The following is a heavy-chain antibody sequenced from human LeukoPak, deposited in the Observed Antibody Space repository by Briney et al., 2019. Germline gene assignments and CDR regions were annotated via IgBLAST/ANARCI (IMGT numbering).Heavy chain of an antibody. D-gene: IGHD3-3*01. J-gene: IGHJ5*02. V-gene: IGHV4-34*01. CDR3: ARGPPALILEWPDPVWFDP. Sequence: SETLSLTCAVYGGSFSGYYWSWIRQPPGKGLEWIGEINHSGSTNYNPSLKSRVTISVDTSKNQFSLKLSSVTAADTAVYYCARGPPALILEWPDPVWFDPWGQGTLVTVSS. CDR1: GGSFSGYY. CDR2: INHSGST.